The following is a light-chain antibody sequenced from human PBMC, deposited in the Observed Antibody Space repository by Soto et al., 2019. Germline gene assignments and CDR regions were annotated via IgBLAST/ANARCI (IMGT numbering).Light chain of an antibody. CDR1: RSNIGSNT. Sequence: QSVLTQPPSASGTPGQRVTISCSGSRSNIGSNTVNWYQQIQGTAPKLLIYNNNQRPSGVPDRFSGSKSRTSASLAISGLQSEDEADYYCAAWDDSLNVVFGGGTKVTVL. J-gene: IGLJ2*01. V-gene: IGLV1-44*01. CDR2: NNN. CDR3: AAWDDSLNVV.